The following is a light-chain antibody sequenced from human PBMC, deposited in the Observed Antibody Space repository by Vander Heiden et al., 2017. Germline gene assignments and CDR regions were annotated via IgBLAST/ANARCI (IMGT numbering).Light chain of an antibody. J-gene: IGLJ2*01. CDR3: SSYTSSSTLYVV. V-gene: IGLV2-14*01. Sequence: QSALTQPASVSGSPGQSITIPCTGTSSDIGGYNYVSWYQQHPGKAPKLMIYEVSNRPSEVSNRFSGSKSGNTASLTISGLQAEDEADYYCSSYTSSSTLYVVFGGGTKLTVL. CDR2: EVS. CDR1: SSDIGGYNY.